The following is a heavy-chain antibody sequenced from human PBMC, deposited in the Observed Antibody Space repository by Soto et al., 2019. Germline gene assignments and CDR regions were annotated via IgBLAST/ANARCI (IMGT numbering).Heavy chain of an antibody. CDR1: GFTFDDYA. CDR2: ISWNSGSI. D-gene: IGHD6-6*01. V-gene: IGHV3-9*01. CDR3: VTLVLSSIAAPGYYYYGMDV. Sequence: EVQLVESGGGLVQPGRSLRLSCAASGFTFDDYAMHWVRQAPGKGLEWVSGISWNSGSIGYADSVKGRFTISRDNAKNSLYLQMNSLRAEDTALYYCVTLVLSSIAAPGYYYYGMDVWGQGTTVTVSS. J-gene: IGHJ6*02.